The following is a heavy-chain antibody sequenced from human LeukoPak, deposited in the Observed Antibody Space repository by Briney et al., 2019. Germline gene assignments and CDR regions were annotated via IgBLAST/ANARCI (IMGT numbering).Heavy chain of an antibody. J-gene: IGHJ5*02. V-gene: IGHV5-51*01. CDR2: IYPGDSDT. D-gene: IGHD6-13*01. CDR1: GYSFTSYW. Sequence: GESLKISCKGSGYSFTSYWIGWVRQMPGKGLEWMGIIYPGDSDTRYSPSFQGQVTISADKSISTAYLQWSSLKASDTAMYYCARPRIAAAGTLSGWFDPWGQGTLVTVSS. CDR3: ARPRIAAAGTLSGWFDP.